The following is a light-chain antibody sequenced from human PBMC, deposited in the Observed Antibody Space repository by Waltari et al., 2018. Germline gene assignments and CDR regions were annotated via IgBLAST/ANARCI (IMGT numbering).Light chain of an antibody. CDR3: VQALQTPRT. CDR2: LGS. Sequence: EIVMTQSPLSLQVTPGEPVSISCRSSQSLLHSNGHNYVDWYLQKPGQSPQYLIYLGSNRATGVPDRFTGSGSGTHFTLEITRVEAEDVGIYYCVQALQTPRTFGQGTKLEIK. CDR1: QSLLHSNGHNY. V-gene: IGKV2-28*01. J-gene: IGKJ2*01.